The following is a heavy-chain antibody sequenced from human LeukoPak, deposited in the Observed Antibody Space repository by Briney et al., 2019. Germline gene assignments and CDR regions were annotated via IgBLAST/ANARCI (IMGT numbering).Heavy chain of an antibody. D-gene: IGHD5-12*01. CDR3: ARLGYSGYDTRDRWFDP. CDR2: KNPNSGNT. CDR1: GYTFTSYD. J-gene: IGHJ5*02. V-gene: IGHV1-8*01. Sequence: ASVKVSCKASGYTFTSYDINWVRQATGQGLEWMGWKNPNSGNTGYAQKFQGRVTMTRNTSISTAYMELSSLRSEDTAVYYCARLGYSGYDTRDRWFDPWGQGTLVTVSS.